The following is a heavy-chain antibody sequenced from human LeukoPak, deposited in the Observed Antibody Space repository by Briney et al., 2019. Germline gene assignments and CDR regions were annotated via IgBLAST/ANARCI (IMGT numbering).Heavy chain of an antibody. J-gene: IGHJ5*02. D-gene: IGHD3-22*01. CDR2: IIPILGIA. V-gene: IGHV1-69*02. CDR1: RGTFSSYT. Sequence: SVKVSCKASRGTFSSYTISWVRQAPGQGLEWMGRIIPILGIANYAQKFQGRVTITADKSTSTAYMELSSLRSEDTAVYYCARHPPDYYDSSGYYFPFDPWGQGTLVTVSS. CDR3: ARHPPDYYDSSGYYFPFDP.